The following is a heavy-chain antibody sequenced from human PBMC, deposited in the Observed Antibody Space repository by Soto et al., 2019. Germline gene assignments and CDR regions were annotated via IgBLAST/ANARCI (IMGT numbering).Heavy chain of an antibody. D-gene: IGHD3-3*01. Sequence: QVQLVQSGAEVKEPGSSVNVSCKTSGATFGNTAVTWVRQAPGQGLGWIGGIVPLFGTANYAQKFRGRVTITADESTSTAYMELSSLRTDDTAVYYCARDGDPGYSFWSGPLGGGRFDPWGQGTLVTVSS. J-gene: IGHJ5*02. CDR1: GATFGNTA. CDR2: IVPLFGTA. V-gene: IGHV1-69*12. CDR3: ARDGDPGYSFWSGPLGGGRFDP.